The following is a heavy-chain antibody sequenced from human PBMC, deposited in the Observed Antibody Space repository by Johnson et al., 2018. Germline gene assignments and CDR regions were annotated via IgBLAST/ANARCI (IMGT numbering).Heavy chain of an antibody. CDR1: GGTFSSYA. CDR2: IIPIFGTA. CDR3: ARYISHYDSNGYYHYMDV. Sequence: QDRLGQAGAEVKEDGSSVEVSCKASGGTFSSYAISWVRQAPGQGLEWMGGIIPIFGTANYAQKFQGRGTITADESTSTAYKELSSLVSEDTAGYYCARYISHYDSNGYYHYMDVWGKGTTVTVSS. J-gene: IGHJ6*03. V-gene: IGHV1-69*12. D-gene: IGHD3-22*01.